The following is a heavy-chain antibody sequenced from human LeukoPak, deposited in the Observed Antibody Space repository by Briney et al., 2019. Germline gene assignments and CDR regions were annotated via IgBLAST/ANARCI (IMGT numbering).Heavy chain of an antibody. D-gene: IGHD3-22*01. CDR3: AKSEVYYFGTSGGFDY. Sequence: GGSLRLSCPASGFTFGTFGMHWVRQAPGKGLEWVAFISYDGSSEYDADSVKGRFTISRDNSENTVYLQMNSLRAEDTAVYYCAKSEVYYFGTSGGFDYWGQGTLVTVAS. CDR1: GFTFGTFG. CDR2: ISYDGSSE. J-gene: IGHJ4*02. V-gene: IGHV3-30*18.